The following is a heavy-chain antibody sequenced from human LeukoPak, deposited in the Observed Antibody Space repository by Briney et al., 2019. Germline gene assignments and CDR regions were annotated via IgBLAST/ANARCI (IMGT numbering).Heavy chain of an antibody. V-gene: IGHV3-30*18. CDR2: TSYDGSNK. D-gene: IGHD1-26*01. Sequence: PGRSLRLSCAASGFTFSNYDMHWVRQAPGKGLEWVAVTSYDGSNKYYADSVEGRFAIPRDNSKNTLYLQMNSLRAEDTAVYYCAKDRVGAIDDAFDIWGQGTMVTVSS. CDR1: GFTFSNYD. CDR3: AKDRVGAIDDAFDI. J-gene: IGHJ3*02.